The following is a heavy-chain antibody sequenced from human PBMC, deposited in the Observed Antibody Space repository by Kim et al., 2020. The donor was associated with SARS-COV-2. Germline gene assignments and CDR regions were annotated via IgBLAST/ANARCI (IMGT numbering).Heavy chain of an antibody. CDR3: ARQGVIQPPDWYFDL. D-gene: IGHD2-2*01. CDR2: IYPGDSDT. J-gene: IGHJ2*01. Sequence: GESLKISCKGSGYSFTSYWIGWVRQMPGKGLEWMGIIYPGDSDTTYSPSFQGQVTISVDKSISTAYLQWRSLKASDTAMYYCARQGVIQPPDWYFDLWGRGTLVTVSS. V-gene: IGHV5-51*01. CDR1: GYSFTSYW.